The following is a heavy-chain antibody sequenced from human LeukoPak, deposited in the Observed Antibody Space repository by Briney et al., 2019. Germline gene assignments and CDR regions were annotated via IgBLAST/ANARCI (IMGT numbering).Heavy chain of an antibody. J-gene: IGHJ5*02. Sequence: GGSLRLSCEASGFTFWNYAMNWVRQAPGKGLEWVSTISGTGSSTYYADSAKGRFTISRDNSKDTLFLQLNSLTAADTAMYFCAKASVAIPQYCNSWGQGTLVTVSS. CDR1: GFTFWNYA. V-gene: IGHV3-23*01. CDR3: AKASVAIPQYCNS. CDR2: ISGTGSST. D-gene: IGHD2-2*02.